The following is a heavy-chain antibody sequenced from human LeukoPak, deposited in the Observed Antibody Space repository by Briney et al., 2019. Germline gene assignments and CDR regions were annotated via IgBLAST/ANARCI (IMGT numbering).Heavy chain of an antibody. CDR3: ARDGDPWGGNSKPGY. D-gene: IGHD4-23*01. CDR2: ISSSSSYI. J-gene: IGHJ4*02. Sequence: GGSLRLSCAAPGFTFSSYSMNWVRQAPGKGLEWVSSISSSSSYIYYADSVKGRFTISRDNAKNSLYLQMNSLRAKDTAVYYCARDGDPWGGNSKPGYWGQGTLVTVSS. V-gene: IGHV3-21*01. CDR1: GFTFSSYS.